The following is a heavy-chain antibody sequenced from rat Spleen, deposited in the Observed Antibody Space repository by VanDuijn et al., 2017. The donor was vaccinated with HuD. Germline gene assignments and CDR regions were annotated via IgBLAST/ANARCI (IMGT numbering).Heavy chain of an antibody. CDR2: IWIAGST. D-gene: IGHD1-6*01. CDR3: ATGPRVLRIDWFAY. Sequence: QVQLKESGPGLVQPSQTLSLICTVSGFSLTSYHVTWVRQPPGKGLEWMGVIWIAGSTTSNSLLKSRLSISRDISKSQVFLKMNSLQTEDTATYYCATGPRVLRIDWFAYWGQGTLVTVSS. CDR1: GFSLTSYH. V-gene: IGHV2-43*01. J-gene: IGHJ3*01.